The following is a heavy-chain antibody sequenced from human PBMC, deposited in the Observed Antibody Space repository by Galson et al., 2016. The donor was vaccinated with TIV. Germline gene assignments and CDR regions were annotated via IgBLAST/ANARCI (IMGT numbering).Heavy chain of an antibody. Sequence: SLRLSCAASGFTFNVYSMNWVRQAPGKGLEWVSYISSSSSTTYYADSVKGRFTISRGNAKNSLYLQMSSLRAEDTAVYYCTRDPSSSSSRNLDYWGQGTLVTVSS. CDR2: ISSSSSTT. V-gene: IGHV3-48*01. CDR3: TRDPSSSSSRNLDY. J-gene: IGHJ4*02. CDR1: GFTFNVYS. D-gene: IGHD6-6*01.